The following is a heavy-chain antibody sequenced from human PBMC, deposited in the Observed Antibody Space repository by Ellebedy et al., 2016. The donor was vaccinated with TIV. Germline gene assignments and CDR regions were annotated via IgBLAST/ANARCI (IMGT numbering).Heavy chain of an antibody. CDR3: ARDVLRMDV. CDR2: IGSTGNPK. J-gene: IGHJ6*02. D-gene: IGHD3-10*02. CDR1: GFPFSSYA. Sequence: GESLKISXAASGFPFSSYAMTWVRQAPGKGLEWVSNIGSTGNPKHYADSVEGRFTISRDNAKNSLYLQMNSLRAEDTAVYYCARDVLRMDVWGQGTTVSVSS. V-gene: IGHV3-48*04.